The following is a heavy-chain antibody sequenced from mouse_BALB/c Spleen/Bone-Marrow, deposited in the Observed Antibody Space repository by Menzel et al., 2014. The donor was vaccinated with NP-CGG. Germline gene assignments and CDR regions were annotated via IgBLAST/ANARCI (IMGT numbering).Heavy chain of an antibody. V-gene: IGHV5-9-3*01. D-gene: IGHD1-1*01. CDR2: ISSGGSYT. J-gene: IGHJ2*01. CDR3: ARHITTVVADY. Sequence: EVQGVESGGGLVKPGGSLKLSCAASGFTFSSYATSWVRQTPEKRLEWVATISSGGSYTYYPDSVKGRFTISRDNAKNTLYLQMSSLRSEDTAMYYCARHITTVVADYWGQGTTLTVSS. CDR1: GFTFSSYA.